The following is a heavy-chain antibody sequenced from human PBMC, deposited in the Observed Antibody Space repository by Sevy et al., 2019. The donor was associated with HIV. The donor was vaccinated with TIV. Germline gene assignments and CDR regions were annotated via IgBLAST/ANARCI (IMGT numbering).Heavy chain of an antibody. D-gene: IGHD1-26*01. J-gene: IGHJ3*02. CDR2: IKQDGSEK. V-gene: IGHV3-7*01. CDR3: ARERGISFIVGATTGAFDI. Sequence: GGSLRLSCAASGFTFSSYWMSWVRQAPGKGLEWVANIKQDGSEKYYVDSVKGRFTISRDKAKNSLYLQMNSLRAEDTAVYYCARERGISFIVGATTGAFDIWGQGTMVTVSS. CDR1: GFTFSSYW.